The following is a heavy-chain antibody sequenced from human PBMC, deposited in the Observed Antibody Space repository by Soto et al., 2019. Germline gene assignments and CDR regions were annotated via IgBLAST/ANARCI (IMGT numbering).Heavy chain of an antibody. D-gene: IGHD6-19*01. CDR3: AKDSGGWYAGGYYYYYGMDV. V-gene: IGHV3-23*01. Sequence: PGGSLRLSCAASGFTFSSYAMSWVRQAPGKGLEWVSAISGSGGSTYYADSVKGRFTISRDNSKNTLYLQMNSLRAEDTAVYYCAKDSGGWYAGGYYYYYGMDVWGQGTTVTVSS. CDR2: ISGSGGST. J-gene: IGHJ6*02. CDR1: GFTFSSYA.